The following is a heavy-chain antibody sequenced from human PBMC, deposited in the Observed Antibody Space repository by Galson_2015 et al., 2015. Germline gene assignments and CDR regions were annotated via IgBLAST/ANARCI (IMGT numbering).Heavy chain of an antibody. CDR3: ARSPDGFHI. Sequence: ETLSLTCAVSGGSFSGVQWSWIRQPPGEGLEWIGEINDSGSANYNPSLKNRLTISLDTSKNHFSLRLTSVTAADTAVYYCARSPDGFHIWGQGTMVTVSS. V-gene: IGHV4-34*01. CDR1: GGSFSGVQ. J-gene: IGHJ3*02. CDR2: INDSGSA.